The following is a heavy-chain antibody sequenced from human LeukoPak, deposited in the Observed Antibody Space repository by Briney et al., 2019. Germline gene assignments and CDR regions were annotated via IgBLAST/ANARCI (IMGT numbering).Heavy chain of an antibody. J-gene: IGHJ4*02. Sequence: GGSLRLSCAASGFTFSSYSMNWVRQAPGKGLEWVSSISRSSSYIYYADSVKGRFTISRDNARNSLYLQMDSLRAEDTAVYYCARDRDFLWFREPLHWGQGTLVTVSS. CDR3: ARDRDFLWFREPLH. D-gene: IGHD3-10*01. CDR1: GFTFSSYS. CDR2: ISRSSSYI. V-gene: IGHV3-21*01.